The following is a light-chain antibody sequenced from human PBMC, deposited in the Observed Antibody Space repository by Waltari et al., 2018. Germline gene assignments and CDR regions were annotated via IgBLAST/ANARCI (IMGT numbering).Light chain of an antibody. CDR3: YSYANGRV. V-gene: IGLV2-23*02. Sequence: QSAPTQPASVSGSPGQSITISCTGTSSDIGSYDLVSWYQQHPGKAPKLMIYEVTKRPSGVSTSFSGSKTGNTASLTISGLQADDEADYYCYSYANGRVFGGGTKLTVL. CDR1: SSDIGSYDL. J-gene: IGLJ3*02. CDR2: EVT.